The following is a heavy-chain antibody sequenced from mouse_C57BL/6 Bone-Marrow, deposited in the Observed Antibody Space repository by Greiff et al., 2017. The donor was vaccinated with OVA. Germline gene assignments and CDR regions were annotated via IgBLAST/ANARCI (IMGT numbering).Heavy chain of an antibody. CDR2: ISPGNSDT. CDR3: TRSLDYYGSRGAMDY. Sequence: VQLQQSGTVLARPGASVKMSCKTSGYTFTSYWMHWVKQRPGQGLEWIGAISPGNSDTSYNQKFKGKAKLTAVTSASTAYMELSSLTNEDSAGYYCTRSLDYYGSRGAMDYWGQGTSGTVSS. J-gene: IGHJ4*01. D-gene: IGHD1-1*01. CDR1: GYTFTSYW. V-gene: IGHV1-5*01.